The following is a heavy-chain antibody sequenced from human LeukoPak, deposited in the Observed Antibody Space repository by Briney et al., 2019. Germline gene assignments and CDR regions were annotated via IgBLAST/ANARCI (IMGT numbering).Heavy chain of an antibody. Sequence: SETLSLTCTVSGGSVSSGTYYWYWIRQPPGKGLEWIGYIHYSESTNYNPSLKTRVTISVDTSKNQFSLKLSSVTAADTAVYYCARIFGSGPGEYTWFDPWGQGTLVTVSS. CDR3: ARIFGSGPGEYTWFDP. V-gene: IGHV4-61*01. D-gene: IGHD3-10*01. CDR1: GGSVSSGTYY. J-gene: IGHJ5*02. CDR2: IHYSEST.